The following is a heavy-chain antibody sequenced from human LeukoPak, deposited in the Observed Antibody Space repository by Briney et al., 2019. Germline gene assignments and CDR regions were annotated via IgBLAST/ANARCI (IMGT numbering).Heavy chain of an antibody. V-gene: IGHV4-59*08. D-gene: IGHD1-26*01. CDR1: GGSFGDYY. CDR3: ARHSGSYYDNYDY. Sequence: SETLSLTCAVYGGSFGDYYWSWIRQPPGKGLEWIGYISYSGSTNYNPSLKSRVTISVDTSKNQFSLKLNSMTATDTAVYYCARHSGSYYDNYDYWGQGTLVTVSS. CDR2: ISYSGST. J-gene: IGHJ4*02.